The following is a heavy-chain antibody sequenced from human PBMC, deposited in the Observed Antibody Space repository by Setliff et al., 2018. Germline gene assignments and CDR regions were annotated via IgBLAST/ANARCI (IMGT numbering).Heavy chain of an antibody. V-gene: IGHV1-8*02. J-gene: IGHJ4*02. CDR3: ARGVGSVGIQLPDY. CDR2: MNPNSGNT. Sequence: ASVKVSCKASGYTFTSYDINWVRQATGQGLEWMGWMNPNSGNTGYAQKFQGRVTMTRNTSISTAYMELSSLRSEDTAVYYCARGVGSVGIQLPDYWGQGTLVTVSS. D-gene: IGHD5-18*01. CDR1: GYTFTSYD.